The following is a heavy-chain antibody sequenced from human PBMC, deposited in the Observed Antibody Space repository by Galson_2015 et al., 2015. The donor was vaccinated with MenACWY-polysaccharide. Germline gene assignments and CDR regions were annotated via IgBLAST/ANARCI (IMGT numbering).Heavy chain of an antibody. CDR2: ITGSSETI. D-gene: IGHD2-21*01. V-gene: IGHV3-48*01. Sequence: SLRLSCAASGFAFTRYRMNWVRQAPGKGLEWLSYITGSSETIYYADSVKGRFTISRDNALKSLVLQLRSLTVEDTAVYYCARERATVIADSNGMDVWGQGTAVTVSS. J-gene: IGHJ6*02. CDR1: GFAFTRYR. CDR3: ARERATVIADSNGMDV.